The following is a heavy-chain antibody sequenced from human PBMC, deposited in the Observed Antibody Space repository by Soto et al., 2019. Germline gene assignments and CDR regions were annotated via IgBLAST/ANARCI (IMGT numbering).Heavy chain of an antibody. D-gene: IGHD3-22*01. CDR2: IYYSGST. J-gene: IGHJ4*02. Sequence: SETLSLTCTVSGGSISSGDYYRSWIRQPPGKGLEWIGYIYYSGSTYYNPSLKSRVTISVDTSKNQFSLKLSSVTAADTAVYYCASSVYYYEYYFDYWGQGTLVTVSS. CDR1: GGSISSGDYY. V-gene: IGHV4-30-4*01. CDR3: ASSVYYYEYYFDY.